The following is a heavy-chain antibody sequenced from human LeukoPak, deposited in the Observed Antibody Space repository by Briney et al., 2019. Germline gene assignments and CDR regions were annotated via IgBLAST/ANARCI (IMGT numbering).Heavy chain of an antibody. J-gene: IGHJ4*02. V-gene: IGHV1-69*05. CDR1: GGTFSSYA. Sequence: GASVKVSCKASGGTFSSYAISWVRQAPGQGLEWMGRIIPIFGTANYAQKFQGRVTITTDESTSTAYMELSSLRSEDTAVYYCAREGAGWLQPAWGDYFDYWGQGTLVTVSS. CDR3: AREGAGWLQPAWGDYFDY. CDR2: IIPIFGTA. D-gene: IGHD5-24*01.